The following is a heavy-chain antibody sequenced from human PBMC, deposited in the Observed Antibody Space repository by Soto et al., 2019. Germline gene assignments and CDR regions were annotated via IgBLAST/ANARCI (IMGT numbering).Heavy chain of an antibody. CDR2: IIPIFGTA. V-gene: IGHV1-69*01. Sequence: QVQLVQSGAEVKKPGSSVKVSCKASGGTFSSYAISWVRQAPGQGLEWMGGIIPIFGTANYAQKFQGRVTITADESTSTAYMEMRSLRYEDKAVYYCASPFSEATVTTYHYYYGMDVWGQGTTVTVSS. CDR3: ASPFSEATVTTYHYYYGMDV. CDR1: GGTFSSYA. D-gene: IGHD1-7*01. J-gene: IGHJ6*02.